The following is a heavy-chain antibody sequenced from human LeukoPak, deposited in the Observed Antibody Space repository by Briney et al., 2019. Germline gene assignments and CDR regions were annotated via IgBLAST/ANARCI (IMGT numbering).Heavy chain of an antibody. D-gene: IGHD4-17*01. CDR3: ARDRTTVTTFDY. Sequence: KPGGSLRLSCAASRFTFSTYTMNWVRQAPGKGLEWVSSISSSSSYIYYADSVKGRFTISRDNAKNSLYLQMNTLRAEDTAAYYCARDRTTVTTFDYWGQGTLVTVSS. CDR2: ISSSSSYI. V-gene: IGHV3-21*01. CDR1: RFTFSTYT. J-gene: IGHJ4*02.